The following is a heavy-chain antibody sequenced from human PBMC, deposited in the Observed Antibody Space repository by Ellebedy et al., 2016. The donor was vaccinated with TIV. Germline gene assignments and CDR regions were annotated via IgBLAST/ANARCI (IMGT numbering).Heavy chain of an antibody. D-gene: IGHD3-10*01. CDR1: SGSFSGYY. CDR2: INHSGST. V-gene: IGHV4-34*01. CDR3: ARISYGWGFFRSNFDY. Sequence: SETLSLTXAVYSGSFSGYYWSWIRQSPGKGLEWIGEINHSGSTNYNPSLKSRVTISVDTSKNQFSLKLSSVTAADTAVYYCARISYGWGFFRSNFDYWGQGTLVTVSS. J-gene: IGHJ4*02.